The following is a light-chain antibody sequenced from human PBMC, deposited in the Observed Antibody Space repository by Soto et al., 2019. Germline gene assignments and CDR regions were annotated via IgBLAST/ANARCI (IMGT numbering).Light chain of an antibody. V-gene: IGKV3-20*01. CDR3: QQYGNSPRT. J-gene: IGKJ4*02. CDR2: CAS. Sequence: EIVLTQSPGNLSLSPGERATLSCRASQSVCDNYLAWYQQKAGQAPRLLIYCASNRATGIPDRFSGSGSGTEFTLTISRLEPEDFAVYYCQQYGNSPRTFGEGNKVEIK. CDR1: QSVCDNY.